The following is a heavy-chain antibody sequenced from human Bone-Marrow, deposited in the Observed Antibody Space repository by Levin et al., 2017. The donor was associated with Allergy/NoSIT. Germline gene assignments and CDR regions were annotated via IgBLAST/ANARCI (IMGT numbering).Heavy chain of an antibody. CDR2: VYYSGST. Sequence: SETLSLTCTVSGGSTSGYYWSWIRQPPGKGLEWIGYVYYSGSTNYNPSLNSRVTISVDTSKNQFSLRLSSVTAADTAVYYCARVGCSSATCYRRNAFDSWGQGTMVTVSS. CDR1: GGSTSGYY. CDR3: ARVGCSSATCYRRNAFDS. D-gene: IGHD2-2*02. V-gene: IGHV4-59*01. J-gene: IGHJ3*02.